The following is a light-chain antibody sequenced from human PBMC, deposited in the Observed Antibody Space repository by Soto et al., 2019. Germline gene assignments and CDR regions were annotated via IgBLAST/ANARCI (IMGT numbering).Light chain of an antibody. Sequence: DIQMTQSPSSLYASVGDMVTITCRASQGISNYLAWFQQKRGKAPKSLIYAASSLQSGVPSKLSGSGSGTDFNLTISSLHPEDVATYYCQQYTTDPLTFGGGTKVEIK. J-gene: IGKJ4*01. CDR1: QGISNY. CDR2: AAS. CDR3: QQYTTDPLT. V-gene: IGKV1-16*02.